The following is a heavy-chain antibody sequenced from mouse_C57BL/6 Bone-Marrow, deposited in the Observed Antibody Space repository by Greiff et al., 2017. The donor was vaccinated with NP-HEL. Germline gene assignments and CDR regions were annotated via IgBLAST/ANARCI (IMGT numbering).Heavy chain of an antibody. CDR3: ASYYGNYALLYFDY. CDR1: GYTFTSYW. D-gene: IGHD2-1*01. CDR2: IYPGSGST. Sequence: QVQLQQPGAELVKPGASVKMSCKASGYTFTSYWITWVKQRPGQGLEWIGDIYPGSGSTNYNEKFKSKATLTVDTSSSTAYMQLSSLTSEDSAVYYCASYYGNYALLYFDYWGQGTTLTVSS. V-gene: IGHV1-55*01. J-gene: IGHJ2*01.